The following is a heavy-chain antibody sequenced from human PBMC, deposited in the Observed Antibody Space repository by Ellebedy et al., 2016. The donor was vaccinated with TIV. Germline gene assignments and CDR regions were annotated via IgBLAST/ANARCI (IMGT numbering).Heavy chain of an antibody. CDR2: IYHSGST. J-gene: IGHJ5*02. V-gene: IGHV4-30-2*01. CDR1: GGSISSGGYY. CDR3: ARIYNWFDP. Sequence: SETLSLTCTVSGGSISSGGYYWSWIRQHPGKGLEWIGYIYHSGSTYYNPSLKSRVTISVDRSKKQFSLKLSSVTAADTAVYYCARIYNWFDPWGQGTLVTVSS.